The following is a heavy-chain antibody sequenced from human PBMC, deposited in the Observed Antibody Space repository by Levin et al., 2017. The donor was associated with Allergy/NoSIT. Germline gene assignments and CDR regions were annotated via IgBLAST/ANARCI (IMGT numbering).Heavy chain of an antibody. CDR2: IYFSGST. CDR1: GGSISSISYY. J-gene: IGHJ4*02. CDR3: ASVECSGGNCYQDY. Sequence: SETLSLTCTVSGGSISSISYYWSWIRQHPGKGLEWIGYIYFSGSTYYKPSLKSRASISIDTSKNQFYLKLSSVTAADTAVYYCASVECSGGNCYQDYWGQGTLVTVSS. D-gene: IGHD2-15*01. V-gene: IGHV4-31*03.